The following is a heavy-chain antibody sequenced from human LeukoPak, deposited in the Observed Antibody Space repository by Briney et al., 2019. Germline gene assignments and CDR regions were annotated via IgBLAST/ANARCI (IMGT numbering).Heavy chain of an antibody. D-gene: IGHD4-17*01. CDR3: AREGDYGDYPIHY. Sequence: ASVKVSCKASGYTFTGYYMHWVRQAPGQGLEWMGRINPNSGGTNYAQKFQGRVTMTRDTSISTAYMELSRLRSDDTAVYYCAREGDYGDYPIHYWGQGTLVTVSS. CDR2: INPNSGGT. CDR1: GYTFTGYY. V-gene: IGHV1-2*06. J-gene: IGHJ4*02.